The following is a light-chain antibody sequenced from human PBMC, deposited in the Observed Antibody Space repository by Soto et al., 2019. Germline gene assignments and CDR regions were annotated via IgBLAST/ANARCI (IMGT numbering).Light chain of an antibody. CDR1: SSDVGSYNL. CDR3: CSFAGSSTCV. V-gene: IGLV2-23*02. CDR2: EVS. J-gene: IGLJ2*01. Sequence: QSALTQPASVSGSPGQSITISCTGTSSDVGSYNLVSWYQQHPGKAPQLIIYEVSNRPSGVSMRFSGSKSGNTASLTISGLQAEDEADYYCCSFAGSSTCVFGGGTKVTVL.